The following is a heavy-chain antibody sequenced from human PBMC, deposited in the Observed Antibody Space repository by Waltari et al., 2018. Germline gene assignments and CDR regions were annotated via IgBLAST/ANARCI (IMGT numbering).Heavy chain of an antibody. Sequence: QVQLVQSGAEVKKPGASVKVSCKASGYTFTSYDINWVRQATGQGLEWMGWMNTNSGNTSYEQKVQGRVTMTRNTSKSTAYMELSSLRSEDTAVYYCARGYLRYSSSWYRAFDIWGQGTMVTVSS. V-gene: IGHV1-8*01. CDR2: MNTNSGNT. CDR3: ARGYLRYSSSWYRAFDI. D-gene: IGHD6-13*01. CDR1: GYTFTSYD. J-gene: IGHJ3*02.